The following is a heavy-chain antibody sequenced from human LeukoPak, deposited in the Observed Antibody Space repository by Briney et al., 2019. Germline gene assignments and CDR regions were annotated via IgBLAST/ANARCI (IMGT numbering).Heavy chain of an antibody. J-gene: IGHJ5*02. V-gene: IGHV5-51*01. Sequence: GEALKISCKGSGYSFPNYWIGWVRQMPGKGLEWMGIIFLGDAHTRYSPSSQDQVTISVDKSISTAYLQWSSLKASDTAMYYCARGPYAYTSSATLGSYNWFDPWGQGSLVTVSS. D-gene: IGHD2-2*02. CDR1: GYSFPNYW. CDR2: IFLGDAHT. CDR3: ARGPYAYTSSATLGSYNWFDP.